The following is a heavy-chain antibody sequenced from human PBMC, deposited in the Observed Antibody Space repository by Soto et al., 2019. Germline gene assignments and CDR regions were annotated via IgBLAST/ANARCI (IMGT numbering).Heavy chain of an antibody. V-gene: IGHV3-64*01. D-gene: IGHD1-1*01. CDR3: AREEGWNDGYFDY. Sequence: GGSLRLSCAASGFTFSSYAMHWVRQAPGKGLEYVSAISSNGGSTYYANSVKGRFTISRDNSKNTLYLRMGSLRAEDMAVYYCAREEGWNDGYFDYWGQGTLVTVSS. CDR2: ISSNGGST. J-gene: IGHJ4*02. CDR1: GFTFSSYA.